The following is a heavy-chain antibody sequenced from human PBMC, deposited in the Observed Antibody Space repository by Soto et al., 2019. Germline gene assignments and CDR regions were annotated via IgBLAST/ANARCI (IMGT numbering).Heavy chain of an antibody. J-gene: IGHJ6*02. CDR3: ATHFWSGQSMAYYHGMDV. V-gene: IGHV1-69*12. CDR2: IIPIFGTA. D-gene: IGHD3-3*02. CDR1: GGTFSSYA. Sequence: QVQLVQSGAEVKKPGSSVKVSCKASGGTFSSYAISWVRQAPGQGLEWMGGIIPIFGTANYAQKFQGRVTITAXEXTXTXXMELSSLRSEDTAVYYCATHFWSGQSMAYYHGMDVWGQGTTVTVSS.